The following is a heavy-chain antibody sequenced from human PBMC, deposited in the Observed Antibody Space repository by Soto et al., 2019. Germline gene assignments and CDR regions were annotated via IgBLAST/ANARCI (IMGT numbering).Heavy chain of an antibody. J-gene: IGHJ4*02. V-gene: IGHV5-51*01. CDR1: GYSFTSYW. CDR3: ARLSYYYGSGSYYSPNYFDY. D-gene: IGHD3-10*01. Sequence: GESLKISCKGSGYSFTSYWIGWVRQMPGKGLEWMGIIYPGDSDTRYSPSFQGQVTISADKSISTAYLQWSSLKASDTAMYYCARLSYYYGSGSYYSPNYFDYWGQGTLVTVSS. CDR2: IYPGDSDT.